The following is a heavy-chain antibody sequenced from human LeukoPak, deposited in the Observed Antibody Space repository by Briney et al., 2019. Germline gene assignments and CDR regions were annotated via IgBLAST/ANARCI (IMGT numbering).Heavy chain of an antibody. CDR1: GGSFCSYY. CDR2: INHSGST. Sequence: SETLSLTCAVYGGSFCSYYWPWIRQPPGKGLEWIGEINHSGSTYYNPSLKSRVTISIDTSKNQFFLQLSSVTAADTAVYYCARGSRYYEGISKWGQGTLVTVSS. V-gene: IGHV4-34*01. D-gene: IGHD3-22*01. J-gene: IGHJ4*02. CDR3: ARGSRYYEGISK.